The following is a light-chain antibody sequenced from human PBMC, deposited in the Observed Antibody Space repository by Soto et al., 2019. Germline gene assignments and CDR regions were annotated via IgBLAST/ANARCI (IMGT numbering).Light chain of an antibody. CDR2: SNN. V-gene: IGLV1-44*01. CDR1: SSNIGSNT. CDR3: AAWDDSLNASYV. Sequence: QSVLTQPPSASGTPGQRVTISCSGSSSNIGSNTVNWYQQLPGTAPKLLIYSNNQRPSGVPDRFSGSKSGTSASLAISVLQSEDEADYYCAAWDDSLNASYVFGTGTKLTVL. J-gene: IGLJ1*01.